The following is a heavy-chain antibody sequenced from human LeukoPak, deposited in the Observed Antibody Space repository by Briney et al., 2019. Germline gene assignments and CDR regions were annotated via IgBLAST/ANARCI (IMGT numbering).Heavy chain of an antibody. J-gene: IGHJ5*02. CDR3: ARDSGTTGEVKFDP. CDR2: IFYSGST. D-gene: IGHD3-10*01. V-gene: IGHV4-59*12. CDR1: GGSISSYC. Sequence: SETLSLTCTVSGGSISSYCWSWIRQPPGKGLEWIGYIFYSGSTNYNPSLKSRVTMSVDTSKNQFSLKLSSVTAADTAVYYCARDSGTTGEVKFDPWGQGTLVTVSS.